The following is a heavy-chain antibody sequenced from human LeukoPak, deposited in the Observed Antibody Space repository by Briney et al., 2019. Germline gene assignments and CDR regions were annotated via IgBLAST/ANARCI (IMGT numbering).Heavy chain of an antibody. V-gene: IGHV3-72*01. CDR1: GFTFNDHY. CDR2: IRNKANRYTT. J-gene: IGHJ4*02. Sequence: GGSLRLSCAATGFTFNDHYMDWVRQAPGKGLEWVGRIRNKANRYTTEFAASVKGRFTISRDDSKNSLYLQMNSLKTEDTAVYFCVSGFRRTYPIDYWGQGTLVTVSS. CDR3: VSGFRRTYPIDY. D-gene: IGHD1-26*01.